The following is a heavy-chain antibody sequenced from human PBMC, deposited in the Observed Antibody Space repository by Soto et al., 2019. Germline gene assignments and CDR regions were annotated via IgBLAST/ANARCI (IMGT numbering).Heavy chain of an antibody. CDR2: INAGNGNT. Sequence: QVQLVQSGAEVKKPGASVKVSCKASGYTFTSYAMHWVRQAPGQRREWMGWINAGNGNTKYSQQFQGRVTITRDTPASTAYMELSSLRSEDTAVYYCASGYGGPIGWFDPWGQGTLVTVSS. J-gene: IGHJ5*02. CDR3: ASGYGGPIGWFDP. V-gene: IGHV1-3*01. D-gene: IGHD3-16*01. CDR1: GYTFTSYA.